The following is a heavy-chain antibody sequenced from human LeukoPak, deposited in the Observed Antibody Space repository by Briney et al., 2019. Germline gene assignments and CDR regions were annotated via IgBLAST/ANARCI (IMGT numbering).Heavy chain of an antibody. J-gene: IGHJ4*02. CDR1: GFTFRSYG. CDR2: ISYDGSNT. CDR3: ARDLPPLDY. Sequence: GGSLRLSCAASGFTFRSYGIHWVRQAPGKGLEWVAVISYDGSNTYYADSVKGRFTISRDNSRNTLYLQMNNLRVEDTAVYYCARDLPPLDYWGQGTLVTVSS. V-gene: IGHV3-30*03.